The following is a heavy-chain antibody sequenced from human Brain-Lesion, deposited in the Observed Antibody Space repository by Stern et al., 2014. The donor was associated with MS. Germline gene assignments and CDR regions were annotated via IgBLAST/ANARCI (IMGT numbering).Heavy chain of an antibody. V-gene: IGHV4-39*01. Sequence: VQLVESGPGLVKPSETLSLTCTVSGGSISSSSYYWGWIRQPPGKGLEWIGSIYYSGSTYYNPSLKSRLTISVDTSPNQFSPKLGSVTAADTAVYYCARGTYYYDSDWGQGTLVTVSS. D-gene: IGHD3-22*01. CDR3: ARGTYYYDSD. CDR2: IYYSGST. J-gene: IGHJ4*02. CDR1: GGSISSSSYY.